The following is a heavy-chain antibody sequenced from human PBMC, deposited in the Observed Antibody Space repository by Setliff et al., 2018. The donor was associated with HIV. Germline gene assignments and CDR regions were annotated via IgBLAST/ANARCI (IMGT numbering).Heavy chain of an antibody. V-gene: IGHV3-7*01. CDR3: ARDGLLWFGELLYFDY. J-gene: IGHJ4*02. D-gene: IGHD3-10*01. CDR1: GFTFSSYW. CDR2: IKQDGSEK. Sequence: GGSLRLSCAASGFTFSSYWMSWVRQAPGKGLEWVANIKQDGSEKYYVDSVKGRFTISRDNAKNSLYLQMNSLRAEGTAVYYCARDGLLWFGELLYFDYWGQGTLVTVSS.